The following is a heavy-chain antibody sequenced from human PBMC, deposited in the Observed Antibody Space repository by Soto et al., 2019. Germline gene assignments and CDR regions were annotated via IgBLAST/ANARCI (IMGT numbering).Heavy chain of an antibody. CDR3: TRGGGPYDFWSGYSNNQYYYGMDG. V-gene: IGHV3-73*01. CDR1: GFTFSGSA. CDR2: IRSKANTYPT. D-gene: IGHD3-3*01. J-gene: IGHJ6*02. Sequence: PGVSLRLSCAASGFTFSGSAMQWVRQASGKELEWVGRIRSKANTYPTSYSASVKGRFTISRDDSKNTAYLQMNSLRTECTAEYYCTRGGGPYDFWSGYSNNQYYYGMDGWGQGTTVAVSS.